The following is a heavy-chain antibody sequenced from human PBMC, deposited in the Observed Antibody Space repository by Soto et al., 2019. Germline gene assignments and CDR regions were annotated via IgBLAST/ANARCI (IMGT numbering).Heavy chain of an antibody. V-gene: IGHV3-23*01. J-gene: IGHJ5*02. D-gene: IGHD1-26*01. CDR1: GFIFENFG. CDR2: ISGSGFKK. CDR3: AKNQGVELVPLATVDWFDP. Sequence: LSCAASGFIFENFGMSWVRQAPGKGLEWISSISGSGFKKYYADSVKGRFTISRDNSKSTVYLELNNLSAEDTAVYHCAKNQGVELVPLATVDWFDPWGQGSVVTVSS.